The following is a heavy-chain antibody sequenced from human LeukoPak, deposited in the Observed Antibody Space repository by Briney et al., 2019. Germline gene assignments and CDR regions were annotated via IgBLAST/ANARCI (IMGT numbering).Heavy chain of an antibody. CDR2: ISSSSSYI. V-gene: IGHV3-21*01. J-gene: IGHJ6*03. Sequence: PGGSLRLSCAASGFTFSSYSMNWVRQAPGKGLEWVSSISSSSSYIYYADSVKGRFTISRDNAKNSLYLQMNSLRAEDTAVHYCARLGQQLGYYYYYYMDVWGKGTTVTVSS. D-gene: IGHD6-13*01. CDR1: GFTFSSYS. CDR3: ARLGQQLGYYYYYYMDV.